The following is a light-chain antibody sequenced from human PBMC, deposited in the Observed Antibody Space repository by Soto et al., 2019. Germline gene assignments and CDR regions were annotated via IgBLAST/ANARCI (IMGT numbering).Light chain of an antibody. CDR3: PESFRNSSS. J-gene: IGKJ1*01. CDR2: AAS. V-gene: IGKV1-39*01. Sequence: SKLTQSPSSLSASVGDRVTISCRASQSIGIYLNWYQEKPGKAPKLLIYAASSLQSGVPSRLSGSGSETDFILTIRRLHPEESATYYCPESFRNSSSIGQG. CDR1: QSIGIY.